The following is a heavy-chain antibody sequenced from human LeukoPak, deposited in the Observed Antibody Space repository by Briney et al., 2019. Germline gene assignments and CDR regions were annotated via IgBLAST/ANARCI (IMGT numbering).Heavy chain of an antibody. CDR1: GFTVSSNY. J-gene: IGHJ4*02. Sequence: GGSLKLSCAASGFTVSSNYMSWVRQAPGKGLEWVSVIYSGGSTYYADSVKGRFTISRDNSKNTLYLQMNSLRAEDTAVYYCARGWYSSVSFDYWGQGTLVTVSS. CDR2: IYSGGST. CDR3: ARGWYSSVSFDY. V-gene: IGHV3-66*01. D-gene: IGHD6-19*01.